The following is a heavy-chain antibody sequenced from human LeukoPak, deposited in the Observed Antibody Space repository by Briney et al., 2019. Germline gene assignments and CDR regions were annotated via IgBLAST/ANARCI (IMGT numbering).Heavy chain of an antibody. J-gene: IGHJ4*02. D-gene: IGHD6-19*01. Sequence: ASVKVPCKASGYTFTGYYMHWVRQAPGQGLEWMGWINPNSGGTNYAQKFQGRVTMTGDTSISTAYMELSRLRSDDTAVYYCARWYSSGWYVYWGQGTLVTVSS. CDR2: INPNSGGT. CDR1: GYTFTGYY. V-gene: IGHV1-2*02. CDR3: ARWYSSGWYVY.